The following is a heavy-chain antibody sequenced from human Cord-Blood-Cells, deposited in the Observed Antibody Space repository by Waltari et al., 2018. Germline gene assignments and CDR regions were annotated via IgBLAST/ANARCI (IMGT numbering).Heavy chain of an antibody. Sequence: QVQLVQSGAEEKKPGASVKVSCKASGYTFNSYDINWDRQATGKGLEWMRWMTPNSGNTGYAKKFQGRVTMTRNTSISTAYMELSSLRSEDTAVYYCARLNCGSDCYSDAVDIWGQRTMVTVSS. CDR3: ARLNCGSDCYSDAVDI. D-gene: IGHD2-21*01. CDR2: MTPNSGNT. J-gene: IGHJ3*02. CDR1: GYTFNSYD. V-gene: IGHV1-8*01.